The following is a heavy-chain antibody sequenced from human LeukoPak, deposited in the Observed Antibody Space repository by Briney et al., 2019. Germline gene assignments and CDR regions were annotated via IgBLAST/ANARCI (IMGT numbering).Heavy chain of an antibody. CDR2: ISLRGRT. Sequence: PSGTLSLTCGVSGGSITTTNFWSWVRQPPGGGLEWIGEISLRGRTQYNPSLKSRVTMSVDTSKNQFSLKLSSVTAADTAVYYCARDPLQYGHLLSWFDPWGQGTLVTVSS. J-gene: IGHJ5*02. V-gene: IGHV4-4*02. D-gene: IGHD1-26*01. CDR3: ARDPLQYGHLLSWFDP. CDR1: GGSITTTNF.